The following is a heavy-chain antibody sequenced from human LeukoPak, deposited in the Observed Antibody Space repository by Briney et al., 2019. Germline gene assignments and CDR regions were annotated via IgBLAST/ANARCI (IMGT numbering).Heavy chain of an antibody. Sequence: GGSLSLSFAASGFPFSSYAMHWVRPAPGKGLGWVAVISYDGSNKYYPDSVKGRFTISRDNSKNMLYLQMNSLRAEDTAVYYCARDSRYCSSTSCQSYYFDYWGQGTLVTVSS. CDR3: ARDSRYCSSTSCQSYYFDY. J-gene: IGHJ4*02. CDR1: GFPFSSYA. D-gene: IGHD2-2*01. CDR2: ISYDGSNK. V-gene: IGHV3-30*04.